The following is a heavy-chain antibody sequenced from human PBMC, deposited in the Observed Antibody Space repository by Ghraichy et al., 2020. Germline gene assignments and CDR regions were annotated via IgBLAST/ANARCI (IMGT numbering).Heavy chain of an antibody. CDR1: GFNFDIYW. J-gene: IGHJ4*02. D-gene: IGHD3-10*01. V-gene: IGHV3-7*03. CDR2: IPNDGTDK. CDR3: VRDYWSYFDF. Sequence: WGSLRLSCAASGFNFDIYWMNWVRQAPGKGLEWVANIPNDGTDKDYVDSVKGRFTISRDNAKRLLYLQMNYLRAEDTAVYYCVRDYWSYFDFCGQGIQVSVAS.